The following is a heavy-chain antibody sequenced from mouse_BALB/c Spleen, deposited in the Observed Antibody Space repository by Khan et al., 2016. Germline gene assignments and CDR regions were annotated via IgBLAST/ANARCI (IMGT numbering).Heavy chain of an antibody. Sequence: EVTLEESGGGLVQPGGSLKLSCAASGFDFSRYWMSWVRQAPGKGLEWNGEINPDSRTINYTPSLKDNFIISRDNAKNTLYLQRSKVRSDDTALYYCARLGNYGWFAYWGQGTLVTVSA. CDR1: GFDFSRYW. CDR3: ARLGNYGWFAY. CDR2: INPDSRTI. D-gene: IGHD2-1*01. V-gene: IGHV4-1*02. J-gene: IGHJ3*01.